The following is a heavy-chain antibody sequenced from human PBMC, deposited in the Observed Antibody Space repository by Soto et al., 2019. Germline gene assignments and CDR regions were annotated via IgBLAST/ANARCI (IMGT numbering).Heavy chain of an antibody. CDR2: IKPKSEGETA. V-gene: IGHV3-15*07. J-gene: IGHJ4*02. Sequence: GGSLRLSCVASRFNFSAAWLNWIRQAPGKGLEWVGRIKPKSEGETADYTAPVRGRFTISRDDSQNTLHLQMDSLKTEDTAVYYCATVPYNSGPTWGLGVLVTVSS. D-gene: IGHD6-19*01. CDR1: RFNFSAAW. CDR3: ATVPYNSGPT.